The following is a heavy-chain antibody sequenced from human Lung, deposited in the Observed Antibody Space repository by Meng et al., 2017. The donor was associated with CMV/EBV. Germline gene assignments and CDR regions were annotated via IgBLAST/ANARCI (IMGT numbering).Heavy chain of an antibody. CDR1: GGSISSGGYY. CDR3: ARDGQGQGYSYGLTY. D-gene: IGHD5-18*01. Sequence: SXTVSGGSISSGGYYWSWIRQHPGKGLEWIGYIYYSGSTYYNPSLKSRVTISVDTSKNQFSLKLSSVTAADTAVYYCARDGQGQGYSYGLTYWGTGHLVHVAS. CDR2: IYYSGST. V-gene: IGHV4-31*02. J-gene: IGHJ4*02.